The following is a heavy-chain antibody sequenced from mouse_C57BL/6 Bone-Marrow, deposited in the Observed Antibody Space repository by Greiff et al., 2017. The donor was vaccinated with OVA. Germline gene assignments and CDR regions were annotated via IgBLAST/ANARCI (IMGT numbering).Heavy chain of an antibody. CDR3: ARRNYYGSDYFDY. CDR2: IDPSDSET. D-gene: IGHD1-1*01. J-gene: IGHJ2*01. V-gene: IGHV1-52*01. Sequence: VQLQQPGAELVRPGSSVKLSCKASGSTFTSYWMHWVKQRPIQGLEWIGNIDPSDSETHYNQKFKDKATLTVDKSSSTAYMQLSSLTSEDSAVYYCARRNYYGSDYFDYWGQGTTLTVSS. CDR1: GSTFTSYW.